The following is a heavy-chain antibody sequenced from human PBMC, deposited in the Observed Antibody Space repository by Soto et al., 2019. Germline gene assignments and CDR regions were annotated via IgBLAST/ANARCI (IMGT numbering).Heavy chain of an antibody. CDR1: GYTFTSYA. Sequence: ASVKVSCKASGYTFTSYAMHWVRQAPGQRLEWMGWINAGNGNTKYSQKFQGRVTVTRDTSASTAYMELSSLTSEDTAVYYCARAGDDCSTTTCYVIDYWRQRTMVTVCS. V-gene: IGHV1-3*01. J-gene: IGHJ4*02. CDR3: ARAGDDCSTTTCYVIDY. D-gene: IGHD2-2*01. CDR2: INAGNGNT.